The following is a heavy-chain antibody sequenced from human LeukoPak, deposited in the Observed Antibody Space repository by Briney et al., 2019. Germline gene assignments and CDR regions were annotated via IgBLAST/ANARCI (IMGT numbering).Heavy chain of an antibody. V-gene: IGHV5-51*01. CDR1: GYSFTSYW. D-gene: IGHD6-13*01. J-gene: IGHJ6*02. CDR2: IYPGDSDT. Sequence: GESLKISCKGSGYSFTSYWIGWVRQMPGKGLEWMGIIYPGDSDTRYSPSFQGQVPISADKSISTAYLQWSSLKASDTAMYYCARKGTSIAAAGNNYYYGMDVWGQGTTVTVSS. CDR3: ARKGTSIAAAGNNYYYGMDV.